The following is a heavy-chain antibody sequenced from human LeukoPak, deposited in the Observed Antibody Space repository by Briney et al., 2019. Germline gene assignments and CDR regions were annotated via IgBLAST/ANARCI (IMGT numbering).Heavy chain of an antibody. D-gene: IGHD3-10*01. Sequence: GGSLRLSCAASGFTFRRDWMSWVRQAPGKGLEWVANIKEDGSEKYYVDSVKDRFTISRDNAKNSLHLQMNSLRAEDTAVYYCARDWTPRNYYGSGSYYLDYWGQGILVTVSS. J-gene: IGHJ4*02. CDR2: IKEDGSEK. CDR3: ARDWTPRNYYGSGSYYLDY. V-gene: IGHV3-7*01. CDR1: GFTFRRDW.